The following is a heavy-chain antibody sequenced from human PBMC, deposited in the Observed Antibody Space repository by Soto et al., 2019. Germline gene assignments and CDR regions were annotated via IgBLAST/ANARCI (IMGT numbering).Heavy chain of an antibody. CDR3: AKPYSSGWYCFAY. J-gene: IGHJ4*02. D-gene: IGHD6-19*01. CDR2: ISYDGSNK. CDR1: GFTFSSYG. V-gene: IGHV3-30*18. Sequence: QVQLVESGGGVVQPGRSLRLSCAASGFTFSSYGMHWVRQAPGKGLEWVAVISYDGSNKYYADSVKGRFTISRDNSKNTLYLQMNSLRAEDTAVYYCAKPYSSGWYCFAYWGQGTLVTVSS.